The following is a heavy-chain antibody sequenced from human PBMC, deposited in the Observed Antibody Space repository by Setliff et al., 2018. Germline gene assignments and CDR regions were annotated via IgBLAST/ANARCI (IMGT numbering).Heavy chain of an antibody. CDR2: IYYSGST. CDR1: GGSISSSSYY. CDR3: ARDVRVASSSCFKSASDI. V-gene: IGHV4-39*07. Sequence: PSETLSLTCTVSGGSISSSSYYWGWIRQPPGKGLEWIGSIYYSGSTYYNPSLKSRVAISVDTSKNQFSLKLSSVTAADTAVYYCARDVRVASSSCFKSASDIWGQGTMVTVSS. J-gene: IGHJ3*02. D-gene: IGHD6-13*01.